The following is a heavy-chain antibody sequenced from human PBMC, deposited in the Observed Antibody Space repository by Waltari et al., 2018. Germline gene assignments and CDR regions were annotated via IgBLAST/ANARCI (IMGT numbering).Heavy chain of an antibody. J-gene: IGHJ3*02. D-gene: IGHD3-10*01. CDR2: INAGNGNT. CDR3: ARLDRGAFDI. Sequence: QVQLVQSGAEVKKPGASVKVSCKASGYTFTSYAMHWVRQAPGQRLEWMGWINAGNGNTKYSQKFQGRVTITRDTSASTAYMELSSVTAADTAVYYCARLDRGAFDIWGQGTMVTVSS. CDR1: GYTFTSYA. V-gene: IGHV1-3*01.